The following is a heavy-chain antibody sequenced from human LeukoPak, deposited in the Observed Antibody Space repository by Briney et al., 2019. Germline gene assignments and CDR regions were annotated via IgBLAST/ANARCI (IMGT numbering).Heavy chain of an antibody. J-gene: IGHJ4*02. CDR3: AREEVSGSYGY. Sequence: PGGSLRLSCAASGFTFSSYCMSWVRQAPGKGLEWVANIKQSGSNKYYVDSVKGRFTISRDNANNSLYLQMNTLRAEDTAVYYCAREEVSGSYGYWGQGNLLTVSS. CDR1: GFTFSSYC. D-gene: IGHD1-26*01. V-gene: IGHV3-7*01. CDR2: IKQSGSNK.